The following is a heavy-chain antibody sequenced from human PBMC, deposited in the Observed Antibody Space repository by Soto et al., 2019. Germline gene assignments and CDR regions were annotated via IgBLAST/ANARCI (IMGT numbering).Heavy chain of an antibody. D-gene: IGHD3-16*01. J-gene: IGHJ4*02. CDR3: GGGHYFSDY. Sequence: QVQLVESGGGVVQPGRSLRLSCAASGFTFSSYGMHWVRQAPGKGLEWVALISNDGSNKYYVDSVKGRFTISRDNSKNTLYPQMNSLRAEDTAVYYCGGGHYFSDYWGQGTLITVSS. CDR1: GFTFSSYG. CDR2: ISNDGSNK. V-gene: IGHV3-30*03.